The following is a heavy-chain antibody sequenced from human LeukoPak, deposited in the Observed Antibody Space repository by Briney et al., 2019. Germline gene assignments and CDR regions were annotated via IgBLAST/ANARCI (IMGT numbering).Heavy chain of an antibody. CDR2: IYYSGST. D-gene: IGHD3-10*01. Sequence: SETLSLTCTVSGGSISSGDYYWSWIRQPPGKGLEWIGYIYYSGSTYYNPSLKSRVTISVDTSKNQFSLKLSSVTAADTAVYYCARASREGYYYGSGSVLGYWGQGTLVTVSS. CDR1: GGSISSGDYY. J-gene: IGHJ4*02. V-gene: IGHV4-30-4*02. CDR3: ARASREGYYYGSGSVLGY.